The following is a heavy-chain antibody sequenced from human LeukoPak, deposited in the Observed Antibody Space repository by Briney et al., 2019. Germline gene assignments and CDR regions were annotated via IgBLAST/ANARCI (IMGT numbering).Heavy chain of an antibody. Sequence: SETLSLTCTVSGDSISSGGYYWSWIRQHPGKGLEWIGYIYYSGSTYYNPSLKSRVTISVDTSKNQFSLKLSSVTAADTAVYYCARVRGSLLVLWGQGTLVTVSS. J-gene: IGHJ4*02. CDR2: IYYSGST. CDR3: ARVRGSLLVL. D-gene: IGHD2-15*01. CDR1: GDSISSGGYY. V-gene: IGHV4-31*03.